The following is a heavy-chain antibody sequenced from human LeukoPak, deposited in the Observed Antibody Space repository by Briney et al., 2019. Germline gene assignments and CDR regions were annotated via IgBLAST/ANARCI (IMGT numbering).Heavy chain of an antibody. CDR1: GGSFSGDY. V-gene: IGHV4-34*01. J-gene: IGHJ6*03. CDR3: ARGSWFGNFFPYYYYMDV. D-gene: IGHD3-10*01. Sequence: PSETLSLTCAVYGGSFSGDYWSWIRQPPGKGLEWIGGINHSGRTNYNPSLRSRVTVSADTSKIQFSLKLNSVTAADTAVYYCARGSWFGNFFPYYYYMDVWGKGTTVTVSS. CDR2: INHSGRT.